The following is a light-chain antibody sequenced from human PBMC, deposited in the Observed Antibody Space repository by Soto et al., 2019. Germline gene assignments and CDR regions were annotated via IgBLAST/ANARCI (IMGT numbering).Light chain of an antibody. Sequence: QSVLTQPRSVSESPGQSVAISCTGTSSDVGGYNYVSWYQHHPGKAPKLVIYDVTKRPSGVPDRFSGSKSGNTASLTISGLQAEDEADYYCCSYAGSNTGVFGGGTKLTVL. V-gene: IGLV2-11*01. CDR3: CSYAGSNTGV. CDR1: SSDVGGYNY. CDR2: DVT. J-gene: IGLJ3*02.